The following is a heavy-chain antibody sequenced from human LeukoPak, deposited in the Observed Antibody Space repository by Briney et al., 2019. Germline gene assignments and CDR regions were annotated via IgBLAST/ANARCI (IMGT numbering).Heavy chain of an antibody. D-gene: IGHD3-22*01. Sequence: GGSLRLSCAASGFSFSSYEMNWARQAPGKGLEWISYISASGTLTHYADSVKGRFTISRDNSKNTVYLQMNSLRAEDTAVYYCARDLSLIALTDWGQGTLVTVSS. CDR1: GFSFSSYE. V-gene: IGHV3-48*03. J-gene: IGHJ4*02. CDR3: ARDLSLIALTD. CDR2: ISASGTLT.